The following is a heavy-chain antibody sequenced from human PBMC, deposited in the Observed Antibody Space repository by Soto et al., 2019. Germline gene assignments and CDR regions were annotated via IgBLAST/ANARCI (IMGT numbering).Heavy chain of an antibody. J-gene: IGHJ6*02. CDR2: ISSSSSYR. CDR3: ARPYGSGRPPYYGMDV. CDR1: GFTFSDYY. V-gene: IGHV3-11*05. D-gene: IGHD3-10*01. Sequence: QVQLVESGGGLVKPGGSLRLSCAASGFTFSDYYMSWIRQAPGKGLEWVSYISSSSSYRNYADSVKGRFTISRDNAKNSLDLQMNSLRAEDTAVYYCARPYGSGRPPYYGMDVWGQGTTVTVSS.